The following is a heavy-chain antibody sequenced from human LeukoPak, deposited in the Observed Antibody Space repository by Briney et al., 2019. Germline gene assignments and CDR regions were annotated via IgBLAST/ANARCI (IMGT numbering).Heavy chain of an antibody. CDR2: IIPIFGTA. Sequence: GASVKVSCKASGGTFSSYAISWVRQAPGQGLEWMGGIIPIFGTANYAQKFQGRVTITADESTSTAYMELSSLRSEDTAVYYCARDPGGYSSGWFDYWGQGTLVTVSS. CDR1: GGTFSSYA. V-gene: IGHV1-69*01. D-gene: IGHD6-19*01. J-gene: IGHJ4*02. CDR3: ARDPGGYSSGWFDY.